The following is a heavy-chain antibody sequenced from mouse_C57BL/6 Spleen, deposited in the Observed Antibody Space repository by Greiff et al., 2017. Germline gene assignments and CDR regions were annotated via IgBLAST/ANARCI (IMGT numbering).Heavy chain of an antibody. J-gene: IGHJ4*01. V-gene: IGHV1-4*01. CDR1: GYTFTSYT. CDR3: ARGDYYGSSY. Sequence: VQLVESGAELARPGASVKMSCKASGYTFTSYTMHWVKQRPGQGLEWIGYINPSSGYTKYNQKFKDKATLTADKSSSTAYMQLSSLTSEDSAVYYCARGDYYGSSYWGQGTSVTVSS. CDR2: INPSSGYT. D-gene: IGHD1-1*01.